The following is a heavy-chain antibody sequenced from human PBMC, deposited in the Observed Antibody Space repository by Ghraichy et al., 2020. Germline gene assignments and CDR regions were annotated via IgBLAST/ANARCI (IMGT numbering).Heavy chain of an antibody. D-gene: IGHD3-3*01. Sequence: SETLSLTCAVYGGSFSGYYWSWIRQPPGKGLEWIGEINHSGSTNYNPSLKSRVTISVDTSKNQFSLKLSSVTAADTAVYYCARATVESYDFWSGPYPDAFDIWGQGTMVTVSS. J-gene: IGHJ3*02. CDR3: ARATVESYDFWSGPYPDAFDI. CDR2: INHSGST. V-gene: IGHV4-34*01. CDR1: GGSFSGYY.